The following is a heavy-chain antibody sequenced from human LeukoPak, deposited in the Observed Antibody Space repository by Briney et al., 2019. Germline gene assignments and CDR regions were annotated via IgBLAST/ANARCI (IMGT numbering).Heavy chain of an antibody. D-gene: IGHD4-11*01. Sequence: GGSLRLSCTASGFTFGDYAMSWFRQAPGKGLVGVGFIRSKAYGGTTEYAASVKGRFTISRDDSKSIAYLQMNSLKTEDTAVYYCTRRTVTTPEYYFDYWGQGTLVTVSS. CDR2: IRSKAYGGTT. CDR1: GFTFGDYA. V-gene: IGHV3-49*03. J-gene: IGHJ4*02. CDR3: TRRTVTTPEYYFDY.